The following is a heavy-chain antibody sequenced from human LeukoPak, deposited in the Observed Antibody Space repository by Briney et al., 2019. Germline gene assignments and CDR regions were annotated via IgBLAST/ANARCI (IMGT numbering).Heavy chain of an antibody. CDR1: GYTFTGYY. V-gene: IGHV1-2*02. CDR3: ARAHAVLLWFGELFPFDI. Sequence: GASVKVSCKASGYTFTGYYMHWVRQAPGQGLEWMGWINPNSGGTNYAQKFQGRVTMTRDTSISTAYMELRSLRSDDTAVYYCARAHAVLLWFGELFPFDIWGQGTMVTVSS. D-gene: IGHD3-10*01. J-gene: IGHJ3*02. CDR2: INPNSGGT.